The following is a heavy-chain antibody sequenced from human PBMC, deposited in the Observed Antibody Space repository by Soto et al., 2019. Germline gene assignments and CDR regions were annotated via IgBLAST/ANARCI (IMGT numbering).Heavy chain of an antibody. D-gene: IGHD3-22*01. CDR1: GGSISSGDYY. V-gene: IGHV4-30-4*01. Sequence: SETLSLTCTVSGGSISSGDYYWSWVRQPPGKGLEWIGYIYYSGSTYYNPSLKSRVTISVDTSKNQFSLKLSSVTAADTAVYYCARDLYYDSSGYYQYYFDYWGQGTLVTVSS. J-gene: IGHJ4*02. CDR3: ARDLYYDSSGYYQYYFDY. CDR2: IYYSGST.